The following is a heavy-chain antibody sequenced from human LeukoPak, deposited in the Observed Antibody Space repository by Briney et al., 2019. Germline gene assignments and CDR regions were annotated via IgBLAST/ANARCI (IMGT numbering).Heavy chain of an antibody. CDR3: ARWYAVAGTDDAFDL. CDR1: GGSVRIYY. CDR2: IYYGGST. V-gene: IGHV4-59*02. D-gene: IGHD6-19*01. Sequence: PSETLSLTCTLSGGSVRIYYWSWIRQPPGKGLEWIGYIYYGGSTNYNPSLKSRVTTAVDTSKNQFSLKLSSVTAADTAAYYCARWYAVAGTDDAFDLWGQGTMVTVSS. J-gene: IGHJ3*01.